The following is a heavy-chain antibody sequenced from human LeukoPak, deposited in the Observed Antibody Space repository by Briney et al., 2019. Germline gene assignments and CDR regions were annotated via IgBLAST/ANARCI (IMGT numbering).Heavy chain of an antibody. Sequence: SETLSLTGDSYSGSFSNYEWSWFRQPPGKGLEWIGQVNPSAFATYNPSLKSPVTISLDTSKKEFSLKVTSVTAADTAVYYCARGPNDSDHDFDYWGQGALVIVSS. CDR1: SGSFSNYE. CDR2: VNPSAFA. J-gene: IGHJ4*02. CDR3: ARGPNDSDHDFDY. V-gene: IGHV4-34*01. D-gene: IGHD2-21*02.